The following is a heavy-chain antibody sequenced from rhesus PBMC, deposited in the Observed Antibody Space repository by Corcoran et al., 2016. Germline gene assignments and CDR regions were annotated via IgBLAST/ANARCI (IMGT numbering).Heavy chain of an antibody. V-gene: IGHV4-127*01. CDR3: ARGGGWSKVFDY. J-gene: IGHJ4*01. D-gene: IGHD6-37*01. CDR1: GYSISSGYG. CDR2: IYGSSGST. Sequence: QLQLQESGPGLVKPSETLSLTCAVSGYSISSGYGWSWIRQPPGKGLEWIGYIYGSSGSTYYNPSLKSRVTISTDTSKNQFSLKLSSVTAADTAVYYCARGGGWSKVFDYWGQGVLVTVSS.